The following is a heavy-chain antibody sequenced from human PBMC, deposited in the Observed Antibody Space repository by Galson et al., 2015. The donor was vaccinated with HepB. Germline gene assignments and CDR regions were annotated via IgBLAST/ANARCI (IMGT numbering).Heavy chain of an antibody. V-gene: IGHV4-30-2*01. D-gene: IGHD2-15*01. CDR1: GDSITSIGYT. CDR3: SRAFRGRGYYDY. J-gene: IGHJ4*02. Sequence: TLSLTCAVSGDSITSIGYTWNWIRQPPGKGLEWIGDIYHTGSTHYNPSLKSRVSISVDRSGTQFFLRLTSVSAADTAVYYCSRAFRGRGYYDYWGLGTLVTVSS. CDR2: IYHTGST.